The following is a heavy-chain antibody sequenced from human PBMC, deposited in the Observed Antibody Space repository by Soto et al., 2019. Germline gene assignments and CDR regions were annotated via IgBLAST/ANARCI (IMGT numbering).Heavy chain of an antibody. CDR3: ARDSGRVGTYYYDSSGSDAFDI. J-gene: IGHJ3*02. D-gene: IGHD3-22*01. CDR1: GYTFTSYG. Sequence: ASVRVSCKASGYTFTSYGICWVRQAPGQGLEWMGWISAYNGKTNYAQKLQGRVTMTTDTSTSTAYMELRSLRSDDTAVYYCARDSGRVGTYYYDSSGSDAFDIWGQGTMVTVSS. CDR2: ISAYNGKT. V-gene: IGHV1-18*01.